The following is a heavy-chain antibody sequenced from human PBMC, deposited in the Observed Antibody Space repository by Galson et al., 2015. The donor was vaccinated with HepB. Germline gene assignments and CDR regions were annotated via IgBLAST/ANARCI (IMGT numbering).Heavy chain of an antibody. J-gene: IGHJ4*02. CDR2: INPNSGGT. V-gene: IGHV1-2*02. D-gene: IGHD1-26*01. CDR3: ATPGFDSGTYYYFDY. CDR1: GYTFTGYY. Sequence: SVKVSCKASGYTFTGYYMHWVRQAPGQGLEWMGLINPNSGGTNYAQRFQGRVTMTRDTSISTAYMELSRLRSDDTAVYYCATPGFDSGTYYYFDYWGQGTLVTVSS.